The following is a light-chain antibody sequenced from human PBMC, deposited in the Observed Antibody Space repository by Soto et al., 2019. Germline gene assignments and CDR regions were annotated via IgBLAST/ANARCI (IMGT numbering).Light chain of an antibody. CDR1: QSISSSY. CDR3: QQYGSSPPYT. J-gene: IGKJ2*01. CDR2: GAS. V-gene: IGKV3-20*01. Sequence: EIILTQSPAILPLSPGERATLSCRASQSISSSYIAWYQQRPGQAPRLLTYGASNRATGIPDRFSASGSKTDFTLTISRLEPEDFAVYYCQQYGSSPPYTFGQGTKLEIK.